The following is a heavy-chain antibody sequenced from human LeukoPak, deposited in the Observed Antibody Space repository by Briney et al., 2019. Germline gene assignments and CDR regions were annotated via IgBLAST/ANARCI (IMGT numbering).Heavy chain of an antibody. CDR3: ARGVWNDEGLDS. J-gene: IGHJ4*02. CDR2: INTDGSST. CDR1: GFIFSSYW. D-gene: IGHD1-1*01. Sequence: GGSLRLSCAASGFIFSSYWMHWVRHAPGKGLAWVSRINTDGSSTSYADSVKGRFTISRDNAKNSVYLQMNSLGAEDTAVYYCARGVWNDEGLDSWGQGTLVTVSS. V-gene: IGHV3-74*01.